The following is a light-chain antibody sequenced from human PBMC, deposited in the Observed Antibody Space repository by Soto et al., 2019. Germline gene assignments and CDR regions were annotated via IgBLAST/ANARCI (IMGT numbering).Light chain of an antibody. CDR1: SSDIGRYNF. CDR2: EAT. V-gene: IGLV2-14*01. CDR3: TSYTITSPYV. Sequence: QSVLTQPASMAGSPGQSITISCTCTSSDIGRYNFVSWYQHHPGKAPKRIIYEATKRPSGVSYRFSGSKSGNTASLTISGLQAEDEADYYCTSYTITSPYVFGTGTKVTVL. J-gene: IGLJ1*01.